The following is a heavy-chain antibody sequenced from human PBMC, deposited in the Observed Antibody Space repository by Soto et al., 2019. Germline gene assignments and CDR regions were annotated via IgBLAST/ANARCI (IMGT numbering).Heavy chain of an antibody. Sequence: EVQLLESGGDLVQPGGSLRLSCAASGFTFSTYAMNWVRQAPGKGLEWVSAISGSGGSTYYADSVKGRFTISRDNSKNTLYLQMNSLRAEDTAVYYCAKGDAHDFWGKDGMDVWGQGTTVTVSS. CDR3: AKGDAHDFWGKDGMDV. CDR2: ISGSGGST. J-gene: IGHJ6*02. CDR1: GFTFSTYA. V-gene: IGHV3-23*01. D-gene: IGHD3-3*01.